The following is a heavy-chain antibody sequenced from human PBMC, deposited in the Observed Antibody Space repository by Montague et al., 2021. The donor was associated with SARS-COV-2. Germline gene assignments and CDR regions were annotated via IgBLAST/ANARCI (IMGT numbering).Heavy chain of an antibody. D-gene: IGHD1-26*01. CDR1: GFTFSSYW. V-gene: IGHV3-7*04. CDR2: IKQDGSEK. CDR3: ARGPWEGGLLWHDAFDI. Sequence: SLRLSCAASGFTFSSYWMSWVRQAPGKGLEWVANIKQDGSEKYYVDSVKGRFTISRDNAKNSLYLQMNSLRAEDTAVYYCARGPWEGGLLWHDAFDIWGQGTMVTVSS. J-gene: IGHJ3*02.